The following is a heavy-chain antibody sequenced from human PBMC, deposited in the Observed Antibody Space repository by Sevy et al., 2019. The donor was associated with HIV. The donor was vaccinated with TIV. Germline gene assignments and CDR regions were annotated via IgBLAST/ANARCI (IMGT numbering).Heavy chain of an antibody. CDR1: GFTFSSYS. CDR2: ISSSSSYI. J-gene: IGHJ3*02. D-gene: IGHD2-21*02. Sequence: GGSLRLSCAASGFTFSSYSMNWVRQAPGKGLEWVSSISSSSSYIYYADSVKGRFTISRDNPKNSLYLQMNSLRAEDTAVYYCAGDRVCGGDCNWHSAFDIWGQGTMVTVSS. CDR3: AGDRVCGGDCNWHSAFDI. V-gene: IGHV3-21*01.